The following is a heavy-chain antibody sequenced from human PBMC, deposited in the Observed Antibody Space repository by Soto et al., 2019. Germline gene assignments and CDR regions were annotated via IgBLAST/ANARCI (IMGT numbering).Heavy chain of an antibody. CDR1: GFTFRTYW. CDR2: INLDGSEK. V-gene: IGHV3-7*05. J-gene: IGHJ6*02. D-gene: IGHD5-18*01. CDR3: ARDGSTSWYSYDYYGMDV. Sequence: EVQLVESGGGLVQPGGSLRLSCAASGFTFRTYWLSWVRQVPGKGLEWVANINLDGSEKNYVDSVKGRFTISRDNARNSLYLQMSSLSAEDTALYYCARDGSTSWYSYDYYGMDVWGQGTTVTVSS.